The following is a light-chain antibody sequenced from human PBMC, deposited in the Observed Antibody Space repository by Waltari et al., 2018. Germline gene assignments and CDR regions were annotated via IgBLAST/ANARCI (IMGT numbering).Light chain of an antibody. V-gene: IGLV3-1*01. Sequence: SYELTQPPSVSVSPGQTASIPCSGDKLGDKYACWYQQKPGRSPVLVIYRDSKRPSGIPERFAGSNAGKAATLTISGTQAMDEADYYCQAWDSSTVVFGGGTKLTVL. J-gene: IGLJ2*01. CDR2: RDS. CDR1: KLGDKY. CDR3: QAWDSSTVV.